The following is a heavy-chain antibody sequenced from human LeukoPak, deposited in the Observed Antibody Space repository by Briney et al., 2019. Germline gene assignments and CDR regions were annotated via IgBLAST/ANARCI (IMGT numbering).Heavy chain of an antibody. Sequence: ASVKVSCKASGYTFTSYDINWVRQATGQGLEWMGWMNPNSGNTGYAQKFQGRVTMTRNTSISTAYMELSSLRSEDTAVYYCASRIAAAGKIDYWGQGTLVTVSS. CDR2: MNPNSGNT. J-gene: IGHJ4*02. CDR1: GYTFTSYD. CDR3: ASRIAAAGKIDY. D-gene: IGHD6-13*01. V-gene: IGHV1-8*01.